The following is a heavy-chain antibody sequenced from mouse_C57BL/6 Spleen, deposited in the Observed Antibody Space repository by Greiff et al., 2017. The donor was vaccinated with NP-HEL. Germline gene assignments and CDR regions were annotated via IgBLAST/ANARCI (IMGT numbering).Heavy chain of an antibody. D-gene: IGHD1-1*01. CDR3: ARDTTVVASHWYFDV. V-gene: IGHV1-64*01. CDR1: GYTFTSYW. CDR2: IHPNSGST. Sequence: VKLQQPGAELVKPGASVKLSCKASGYTFTSYWMHWVKQRPGQGLEWIGMIHPNSGSTNYNEKFKSKATLTVDKSSSTAYMQLSSLTSEDSAVYYCARDTTVVASHWYFDVWGTGTTVTVSS. J-gene: IGHJ1*03.